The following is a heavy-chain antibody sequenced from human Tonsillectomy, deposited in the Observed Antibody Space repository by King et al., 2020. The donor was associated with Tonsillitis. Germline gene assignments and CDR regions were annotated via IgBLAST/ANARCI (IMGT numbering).Heavy chain of an antibody. V-gene: IGHV3-49*03. CDR2: IRSKPYGGTT. D-gene: IGHD4-17*01. J-gene: IGHJ6*02. CDR1: GFTFGDYA. Sequence: QLVQSGGGLVQPGRSLRLSCTASGFTFGDYAMSWFRQAPGKGLEWVGFIRSKPYGGTTEYAASVKGRFTISRDDSKNIANLQMNILKTEDTAVYYCTREETVPPPHGMDVWGQGTTVTVSS. CDR3: TREETVPPPHGMDV.